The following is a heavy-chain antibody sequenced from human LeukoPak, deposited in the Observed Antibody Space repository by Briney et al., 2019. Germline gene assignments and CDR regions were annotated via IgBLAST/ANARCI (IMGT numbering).Heavy chain of an antibody. D-gene: IGHD5-12*01. CDR3: AKRESGYDSPYFDY. J-gene: IGHJ4*02. V-gene: IGHV4-4*02. Sequence: SGTLSLTCVVSGGSISSYNWWSWVRQPPGKGLEWIGEIYHSGSTNYNPSLKSRVTISLDKSKNQFSLKLSSVTAADTAVYYCAKRESGYDSPYFDYWGQGALVTVSS. CDR1: GGSISSYNW. CDR2: IYHSGST.